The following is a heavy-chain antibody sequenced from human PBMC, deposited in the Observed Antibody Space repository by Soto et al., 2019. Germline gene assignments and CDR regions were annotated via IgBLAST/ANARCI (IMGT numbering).Heavy chain of an antibody. D-gene: IGHD3-22*01. CDR2: IYYSGST. CDR3: ARARSGYLNWFDP. J-gene: IGHJ5*02. CDR1: GGSISSSSYY. Sequence: SETLSLTCTVSGGSISSSSYYWGWIRQPPGKGLEWIGSIYYSGSTYYNPSLKSRVTISVDTSKNQFSLKLSSVTAADTAVYYCARARSGYLNWFDPWGQGTLVTVSS. V-gene: IGHV4-39*01.